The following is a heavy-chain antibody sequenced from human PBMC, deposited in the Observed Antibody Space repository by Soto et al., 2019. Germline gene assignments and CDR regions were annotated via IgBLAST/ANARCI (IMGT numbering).Heavy chain of an antibody. Sequence: SETLSLTCTVSGGSISSYYWSWIRQPPGKGLEWIGYIYYSGSTNYNPSLKSRVTISVDTSKNQFSLKLSSVTAADTAVYYCARGLERSWFDPWGQGTLVTVSS. J-gene: IGHJ5*02. CDR3: ARGLERSWFDP. CDR1: GGSISSYY. V-gene: IGHV4-59*01. CDR2: IYYSGST. D-gene: IGHD1-1*01.